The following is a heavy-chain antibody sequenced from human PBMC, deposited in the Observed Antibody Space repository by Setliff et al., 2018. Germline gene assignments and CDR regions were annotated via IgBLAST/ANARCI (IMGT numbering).Heavy chain of an antibody. V-gene: IGHV1-46*01. Sequence: GASVKVSCKASGYTFTSHYMHWVRQAPGLGLGWMGTINPSSGRTSYAQKFQGRVTMTRDTSTSTVYMDMSSLRSEDTAVYYCARDVFPYHYEGAFDIWGQGTMVTVSS. CDR3: ARDVFPYHYEGAFDI. J-gene: IGHJ3*02. D-gene: IGHD3-22*01. CDR1: GYTFTSHY. CDR2: INPSSGRT.